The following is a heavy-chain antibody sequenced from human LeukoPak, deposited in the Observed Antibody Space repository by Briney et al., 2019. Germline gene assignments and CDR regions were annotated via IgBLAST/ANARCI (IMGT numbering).Heavy chain of an antibody. Sequence: PSETLSLTCTVSGGSVSSYYWSWIRQPPGKGLEWIGYIYYSGSTNYNPSLKSRVTISVDTSKNQFSLKLSSVTAADTAVYYCAREAGCSSTSCPGAYYMDVWGKGTTVTVSS. CDR3: AREAGCSSTSCPGAYYMDV. CDR2: IYYSGST. J-gene: IGHJ6*03. V-gene: IGHV4-59*02. D-gene: IGHD2-2*01. CDR1: GGSVSSYY.